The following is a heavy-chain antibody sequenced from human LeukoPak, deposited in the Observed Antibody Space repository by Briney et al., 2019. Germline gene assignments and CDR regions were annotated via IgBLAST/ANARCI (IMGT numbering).Heavy chain of an antibody. CDR3: ARGMYANSGYLELDY. D-gene: IGHD3-22*01. J-gene: IGHJ4*02. CDR1: GFTFSSYA. CDR2: ISGSGGST. Sequence: GGSLRLSCAASGFTFSSYAMSWVRQAPGKGLEWVSAISGSGGSTYYADSVKGRCTISRDNSKNTLYLQMNSLRAEDTAVYYCARGMYANSGYLELDYWGQGTLVTASS. V-gene: IGHV3-23*01.